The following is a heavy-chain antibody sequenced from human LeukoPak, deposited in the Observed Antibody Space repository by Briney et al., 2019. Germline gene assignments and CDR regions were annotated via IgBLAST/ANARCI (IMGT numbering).Heavy chain of an antibody. CDR3: ARVSLGSSGWYYFDY. D-gene: IGHD6-19*01. CDR2: IYYSGST. V-gene: IGHV4-59*08. Sequence: SETLSLTCTVSGGSISSYYWSWIRQPPGKGLEWIGYIYYSGSTNYNPSLKSRVTISVDTSKNQFSLRLSSVTAADTAVYYCARVSLGSSGWYYFDYWGQGTLVTVSS. CDR1: GGSISSYY. J-gene: IGHJ4*02.